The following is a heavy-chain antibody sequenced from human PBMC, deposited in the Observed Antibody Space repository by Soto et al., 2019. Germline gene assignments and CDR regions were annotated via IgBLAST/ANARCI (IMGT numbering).Heavy chain of an antibody. CDR1: GFTFDDYA. D-gene: IGHD2-2*01. CDR2: ISWNSGSI. V-gene: IGHV3-9*01. CDR3: AKGGQLLSEGGGY. J-gene: IGHJ4*02. Sequence: EVQLVESGGGLVQPGRSLRLSCAASGFTFDDYAMHWVRQAPGKGLEWVSGISWNSGSIGYADSVKGRFTISRDNAKDSLFLAMNSLRAEDTALYYCAKGGQLLSEGGGYWGQGTLVTVSS.